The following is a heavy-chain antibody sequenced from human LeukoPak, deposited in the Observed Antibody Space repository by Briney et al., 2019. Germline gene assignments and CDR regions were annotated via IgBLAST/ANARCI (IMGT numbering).Heavy chain of an antibody. J-gene: IGHJ4*02. CDR3: TRSTGNPPDY. CDR2: IYPDDSDT. D-gene: IGHD1-1*01. Sequence: GESLKISCQGSGFTFTDYLIGWVRPMPGKGLEWMGIIYPDDSDTRYSPSFDGHITISADQSIGTAFLQWSSLKASDTAIYFCTRSTGNPPDYWGQGTLVTVSS. CDR1: GFTFTDYL. V-gene: IGHV5-51*01.